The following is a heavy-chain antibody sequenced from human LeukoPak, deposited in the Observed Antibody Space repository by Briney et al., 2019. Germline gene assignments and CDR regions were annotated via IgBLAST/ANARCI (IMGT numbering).Heavy chain of an antibody. CDR3: ARGPRYNWNYGWYMDV. J-gene: IGHJ6*03. CDR2: IYYSGST. Sequence: SETLSLTCTVSGGSISSYYWSWIRQPPGKGLEGIGYIYYSGSTNYNPSLKSRVTISVDTSENQFSLKLSSVTAADTAVYYCARGPRYNWNYGWYMDVWGKGATVTVSS. V-gene: IGHV4-59*01. CDR1: GGSISSYY. D-gene: IGHD1-7*01.